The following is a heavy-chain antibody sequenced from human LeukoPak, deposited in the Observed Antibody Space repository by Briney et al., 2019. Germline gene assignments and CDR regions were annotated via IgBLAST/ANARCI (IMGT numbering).Heavy chain of an antibody. CDR2: IYYTASS. V-gene: IGHV4-59*01. CDR3: ARARGNSNYPCYYIDV. D-gene: IGHD4-11*01. Sequence: PSETLSLTCTVSGGSISNYYWSCVRQPPGNGLEWIGDIYYTASSNYSPSLKSRVTISVDISKNHFSLKMTSLTAADTDVYDCARARGNSNYPCYYIDVWGKGTTVTVSS. J-gene: IGHJ6*03. CDR1: GGSISNYY.